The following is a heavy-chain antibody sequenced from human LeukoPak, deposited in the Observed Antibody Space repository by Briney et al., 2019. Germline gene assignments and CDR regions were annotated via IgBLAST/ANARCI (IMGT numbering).Heavy chain of an antibody. CDR2: ISDSGGST. J-gene: IGHJ4*02. CDR1: GFTFSSSA. D-gene: IGHD3-9*01. V-gene: IGHV3-23*01. CDR3: AKVSESNYDFLTGYYTPYYFDY. Sequence: GGSLRLSCAASGFTFSSSAMSWVRQAPGKGLEWVSGISDSGGSTYYADSVKGRFTIPRDNSKNMLYLQMNSLRAEDTAVYYCAKVSESNYDFLTGYYTPYYFDYWGQGTLVTVSS.